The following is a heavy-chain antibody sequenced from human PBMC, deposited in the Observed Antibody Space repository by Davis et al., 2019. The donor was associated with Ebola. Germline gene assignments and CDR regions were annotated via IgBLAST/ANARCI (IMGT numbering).Heavy chain of an antibody. CDR2: IIPIFGST. CDR3: ATLDILTAYIPYAMDV. V-gene: IGHV1-69*06. CDR1: GGTFSSYA. D-gene: IGHD3-9*01. Sequence: SVKVSCKASGGTFSSYAISWVRQAPGQGLEWMGGIIPIFGSTNHAQKFQGRVTISADKSTSTAYMELSSLRSEDTAVYYCATLDILTAYIPYAMDVWGQGTTVIVS. J-gene: IGHJ6*02.